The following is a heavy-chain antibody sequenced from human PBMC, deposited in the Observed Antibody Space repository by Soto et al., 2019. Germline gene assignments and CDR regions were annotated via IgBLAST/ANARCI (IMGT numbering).Heavy chain of an antibody. V-gene: IGHV1-18*01. CDR2: ISAYNGYT. J-gene: IGHJ4*02. CDR1: GGTFSSYA. Sequence: GASVKVSCKASGGTFSSYAIIWVRQAPGQRLEWMGWISAYNGYTNYAQKFQGRVTMTTDTSTSTAYLELGNLRSDDTAVYYCARAPRVFTAATGIRDLDYWGQGTLLTVS. D-gene: IGHD1-1*01. CDR3: ARAPRVFTAATGIRDLDY.